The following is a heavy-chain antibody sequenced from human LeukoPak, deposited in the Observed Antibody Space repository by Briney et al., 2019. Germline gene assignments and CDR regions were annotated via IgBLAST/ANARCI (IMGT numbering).Heavy chain of an antibody. D-gene: IGHD3-16*02. J-gene: IGHJ4*02. CDR1: GFIFINAW. CDR2: INSDTYSNTI. CDR3: ARDRSYAFDY. Sequence: GGSLRLSCAASGFIFINAWMNWVRQAPGKGLEWISYINSDTYSNTIHYADTVKGRFTISRDNAKSSLYLQMNSLRDEDTAVYYCARDRSYAFDYWGQGTLVTVSS. V-gene: IGHV3-48*02.